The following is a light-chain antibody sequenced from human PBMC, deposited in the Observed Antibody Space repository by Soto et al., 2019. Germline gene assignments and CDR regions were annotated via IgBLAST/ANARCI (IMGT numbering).Light chain of an antibody. CDR2: DVS. CDR1: SSDVGAYNY. V-gene: IGLV2-14*03. Sequence: QSVLTQHASVSGSPGQSITISCTGTSSDVGAYNYVSWYQQLPGKAPKLMIYDVSNRPSGVSNRFSGSKSGNTASLTISGLQAEDETDYYCFSYTTSSTYVFGTGTKVTVL. CDR3: FSYTTSSTYV. J-gene: IGLJ1*01.